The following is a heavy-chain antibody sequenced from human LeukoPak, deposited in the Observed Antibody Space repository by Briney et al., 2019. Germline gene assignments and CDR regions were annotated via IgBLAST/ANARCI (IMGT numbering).Heavy chain of an antibody. CDR1: GYTFTVYG. CDR2: INAYNGNT. D-gene: IGHD3-22*01. J-gene: IGHJ4*02. V-gene: IGHV1-18*01. CDR3: ARDYYDNSGYYSHTGGY. Sequence: ASVKVSCKASGYTFTVYGISWVRQAPGQGLEWMGWINAYNGNTNYAQKLQGRVTMTTDTYTSTAYMELRSLRSDDTAVYYCARDYYDNSGYYSHTGGYWGQGTLVTVSS.